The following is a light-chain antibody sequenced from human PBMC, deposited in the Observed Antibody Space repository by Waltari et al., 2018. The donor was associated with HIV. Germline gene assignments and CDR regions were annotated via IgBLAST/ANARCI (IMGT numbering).Light chain of an antibody. CDR1: SSNIGSNT. V-gene: IGLV1-44*01. Sequence: QSVLTQPHSASGTPGQRVTISCSGSSSNIGSNTVTWYKKLPGAAPKLLIYNNNQRPSGVPDRFSGSKSGTSASLAISGLQSEDEADYYCAAWDDSLNGYVFGTGTKVTVL. J-gene: IGLJ1*01. CDR2: NNN. CDR3: AAWDDSLNGYV.